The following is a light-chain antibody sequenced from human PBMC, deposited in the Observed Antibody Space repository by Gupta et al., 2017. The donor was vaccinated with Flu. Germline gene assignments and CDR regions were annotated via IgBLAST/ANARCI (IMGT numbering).Light chain of an antibody. CDR3: NSRDSSGNHVV. CDR2: GKN. J-gene: IGLJ2*01. V-gene: IGLV3-19*01. CDR1: SLRSYY. Sequence: QDPAVSVALGQTVRITCQGDSLRSYYASWYQQKPGQAPVLVIYGKNNRPSGIPDRFSGSSSGNTASLTITGAQAEDEADFYCNSRDSSGNHVVFGGGTKLTVL.